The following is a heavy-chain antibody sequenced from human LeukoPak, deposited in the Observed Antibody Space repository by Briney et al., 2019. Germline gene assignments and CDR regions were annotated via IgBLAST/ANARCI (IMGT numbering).Heavy chain of an antibody. CDR3: ARDHFGGSSFGLYYFNS. CDR1: GFTFSSYW. J-gene: IGHJ4*02. V-gene: IGHV3-23*01. CDR2: ISGRGGNT. D-gene: IGHD5-18*01. Sequence: GGSLRLSCAASGFTFSSYWMSWVRQAPGKGLEWVSGISGRGGNTYYADSVKGRFTISRDNSNNTVFLQMNSLRADDTAVYYCARDHFGGSSFGLYYFNSWGQGTQVIVSS.